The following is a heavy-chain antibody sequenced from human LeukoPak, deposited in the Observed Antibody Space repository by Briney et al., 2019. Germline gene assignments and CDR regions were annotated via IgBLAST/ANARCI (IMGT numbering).Heavy chain of an antibody. D-gene: IGHD3-22*01. Sequence: SVKVSCKASGGTFSSYAISWVRQAPGQGLEWMGGIIPIFGTANYAQKFQGRVTITADESTSTAYMELSSLRSEDTAVYYCAREYYYDSSGYYDYWGQGTLVTVSS. CDR3: AREYYYDSSGYYDY. CDR1: GGTFSSYA. J-gene: IGHJ4*02. CDR2: IIPIFGTA. V-gene: IGHV1-69*13.